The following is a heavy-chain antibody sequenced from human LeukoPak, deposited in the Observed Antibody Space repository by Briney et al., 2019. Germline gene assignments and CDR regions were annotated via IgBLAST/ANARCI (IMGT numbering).Heavy chain of an antibody. CDR3: TTGITMVRGVIHLIDY. Sequence: SGGSLRLSCAASGFTFRNAWMSWVRQAPGKGLEWVGLIKSKTDGGTTDYAAPVKGRFTISRDDSKNTLFLQVNGLKTEDTAVYYCTTGITMVRGVIHLIDYWGQGTLVTVSS. CDR1: GFTFRNAW. CDR2: IKSKTDGGTT. D-gene: IGHD3-10*01. V-gene: IGHV3-15*01. J-gene: IGHJ4*02.